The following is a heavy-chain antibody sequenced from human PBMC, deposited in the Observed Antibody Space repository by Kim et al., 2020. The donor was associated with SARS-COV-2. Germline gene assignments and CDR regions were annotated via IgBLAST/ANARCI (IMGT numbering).Heavy chain of an antibody. CDR3: AKGGVLLWFGEPKNWFDP. D-gene: IGHD3-10*01. J-gene: IGHJ5*02. V-gene: IGHV3-9*01. Sequence: KGRFTISRNNAKNSLYLQMNSLRAEDTALYYCAKGGVLLWFGEPKNWFDPWGQGTLVTVSS.